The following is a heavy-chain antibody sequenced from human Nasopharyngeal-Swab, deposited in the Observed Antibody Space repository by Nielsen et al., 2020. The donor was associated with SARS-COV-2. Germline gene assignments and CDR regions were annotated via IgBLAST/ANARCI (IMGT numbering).Heavy chain of an antibody. CDR2: IYSGGST. V-gene: IGHV3-66*01. J-gene: IGHJ5*02. CDR3: ARDETGTTRKNGWFDP. CDR1: GFTVSSNY. Sequence: GESLKISCAASGFTVSSNYMSWVRQAPGKGLEWVSVIYSGGSTYYADSVKGRFTISRDNSKNTLYLQMNSLRAEDTAVYYCARDETGTTRKNGWFDPWGQGTLVTVSS. D-gene: IGHD1-1*01.